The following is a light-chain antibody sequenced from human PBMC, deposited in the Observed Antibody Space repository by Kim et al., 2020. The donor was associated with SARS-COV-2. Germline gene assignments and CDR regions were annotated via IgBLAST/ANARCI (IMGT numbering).Light chain of an antibody. J-gene: IGLJ3*02. V-gene: IGLV3-1*01. CDR1: KLGDKY. CDR3: QAWDSSTGV. Sequence: SYELTQPPSASVSPAQTASITCSGDKLGDKYACWYQQKPGQSPVLVIYQDSKRPSGIPERFSGSNSGNTATLTISGTQAMDEADYYCQAWDSSTGVFGGG. CDR2: QDS.